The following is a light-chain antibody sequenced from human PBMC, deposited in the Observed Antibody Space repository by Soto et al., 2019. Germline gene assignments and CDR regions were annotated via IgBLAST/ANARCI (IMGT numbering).Light chain of an antibody. J-gene: IGLJ2*01. V-gene: IGLV1-40*01. CDR3: QSYDSSRSGVV. Sequence: QSVLTQPPSVSGAPGQRVTISCTGSSSNIGAGYDVHWYQQLPGTAPKLLIYGNSNRPSGVPDRFSCSKSGTSASLAITGLQAEDEADYYCQSYDSSRSGVVFGGGTQLTVL. CDR1: SSNIGAGYD. CDR2: GNS.